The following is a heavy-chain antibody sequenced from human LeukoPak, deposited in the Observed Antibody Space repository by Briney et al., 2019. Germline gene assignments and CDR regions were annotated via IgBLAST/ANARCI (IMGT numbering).Heavy chain of an antibody. J-gene: IGHJ3*02. D-gene: IGHD3-10*01. V-gene: IGHV3-33*01. CDR2: IWRDGSNE. CDR1: GFTFSAYG. CDR3: ARDFGARPFDI. Sequence: GGSLRLSCAASGFTFSAYGMHWVRQAPGKGLEWVAVIWRDGSNENYPDSVKGRFTISRDNSKDTLFLQMNSLRTEDTAVYYCARDFGARPFDIWGQGTMVTVSS.